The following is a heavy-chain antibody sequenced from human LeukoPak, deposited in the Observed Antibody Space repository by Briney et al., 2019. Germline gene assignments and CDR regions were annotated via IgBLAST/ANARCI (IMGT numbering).Heavy chain of an antibody. CDR1: GGSIGSYY. Sequence: SETLSLTCTVSGGSIGSYYWNWIRQSPGKGLEWIGYVSYSGSTNYNPSLKSRVTMSVDKSKNQFSLKLSSVTAADTAVYFCARATSGYYFDFWDQGTLVTVSS. V-gene: IGHV4-59*01. D-gene: IGHD3-22*01. CDR3: ARATSGYYFDF. CDR2: VSYSGST. J-gene: IGHJ4*02.